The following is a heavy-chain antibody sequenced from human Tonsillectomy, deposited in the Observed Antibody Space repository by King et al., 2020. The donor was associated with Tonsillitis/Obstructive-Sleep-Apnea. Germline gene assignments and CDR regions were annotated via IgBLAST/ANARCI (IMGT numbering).Heavy chain of an antibody. CDR1: GFTFSSYE. J-gene: IGHJ4*02. Sequence: QLVESGGGLVQPGGSLRLSCAASGFTFSSYEMNWVRQAPGKGLEWVSYISSSGSTIYYADSVKGRFTISRDNAKNSLYLQMNSLRAEDTAVYYCARDEGTMVRGVTIDYWGQGTLVTVSS. CDR2: ISSSGSTI. CDR3: ARDEGTMVRGVTIDY. D-gene: IGHD3-10*01. V-gene: IGHV3-48*03.